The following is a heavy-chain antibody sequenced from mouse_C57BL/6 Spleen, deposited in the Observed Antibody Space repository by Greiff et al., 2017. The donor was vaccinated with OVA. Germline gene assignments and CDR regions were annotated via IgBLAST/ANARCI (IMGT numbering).Heavy chain of an antibody. V-gene: IGHV7-3*01. J-gene: IGHJ3*01. CDR1: LLPFPYYA. D-gene: IGHD1-1*01. CDR3: ASYYYGSSCGFAY. CDR2: IRNKANGSTT. Sequence: VQVGEAGGGLVQPGGSLSLYCAASLLPFPYYAMSWVRQPPGKALEWLGFIRNKANGSTTEYSASVKGRFTISRDNSPRILYIKMNALRAEERATDYCASYYYGSSCGFAYWGQGTLVTVSA.